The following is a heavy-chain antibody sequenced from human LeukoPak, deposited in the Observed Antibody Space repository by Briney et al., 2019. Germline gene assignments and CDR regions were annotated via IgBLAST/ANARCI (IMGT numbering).Heavy chain of an antibody. V-gene: IGHV4-34*01. J-gene: IGHJ6*03. CDR3: ARESRRSSRNYYDYMDV. CDR1: GGSFSGYY. CDR2: INHSGST. D-gene: IGHD6-6*01. Sequence: SETLSLTCAVYGGSFSGYYWSWIRQPPGKGLEWIGEINHSGSTNYNPSLKSRVTISVYTSKNQFSLKLSSVTAADTAVYYCARESRRSSRNYYDYMDVWGKGTTVTVSS.